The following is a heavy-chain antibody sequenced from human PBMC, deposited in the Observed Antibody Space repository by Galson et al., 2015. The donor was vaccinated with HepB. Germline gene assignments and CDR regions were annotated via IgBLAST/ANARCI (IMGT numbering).Heavy chain of an antibody. D-gene: IGHD3-3*01. J-gene: IGHJ3*01. Sequence: SLRLSCAASGFTLSSYAMSWVRQAPGKGLEWVSYISNSGATIHYADSVKGRFTIFRDSAKNSLYLQMNSLRDEDTAVYFCTRGIPWSETMGGFGAFDVWGRGTMVTVSS. CDR2: ISNSGATI. CDR3: TRGIPWSETMGGFGAFDV. V-gene: IGHV3-48*02. CDR1: GFTLSSYA.